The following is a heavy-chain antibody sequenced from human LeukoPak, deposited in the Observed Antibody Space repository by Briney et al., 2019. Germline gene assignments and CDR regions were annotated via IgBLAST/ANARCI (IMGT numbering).Heavy chain of an antibody. D-gene: IGHD6-19*01. CDR3: ARERRAVAQNWFDP. CDR1: GYTFTSYD. Sequence: AASVKVSCKASGYTFTSYDFNWVRQAPGQGPEWIGWMNPNSGTTGYAQKFQGRVTMTRDTSISTAYMDLSSLRSEDTAVYYCARERRAVAQNWFDPWGQGTLVTVSS. J-gene: IGHJ5*02. CDR2: MNPNSGTT. V-gene: IGHV1-8*01.